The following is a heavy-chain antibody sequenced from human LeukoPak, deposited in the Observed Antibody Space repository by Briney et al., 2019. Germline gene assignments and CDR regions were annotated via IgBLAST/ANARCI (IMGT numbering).Heavy chain of an antibody. V-gene: IGHV3-7*01. CDR3: AREQLQVSFDY. CDR1: GFIFSTYA. CDR2: IKQDGSEK. D-gene: IGHD6-6*01. Sequence: GGSLRLSCAASGFIFSTYAMSWVRQAPGKGLEWVANIKQDGSEKYYVDSVKGRFTISRDNAKNSLYLQMNSLRAEDTAVYYRAREQLQVSFDYWGQGTLVTVSS. J-gene: IGHJ4*02.